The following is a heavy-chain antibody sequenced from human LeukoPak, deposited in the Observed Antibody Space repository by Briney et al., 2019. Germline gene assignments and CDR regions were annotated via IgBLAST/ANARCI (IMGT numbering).Heavy chain of an antibody. CDR2: INHSGSI. J-gene: IGHJ4*02. V-gene: IGHV4-34*01. CDR1: GGSFSGYY. CDR3: AGGDYHGSESYANY. Sequence: SETLSLTCAVYGGSFSGYYWGWIRQPPGKGLEWIGEINHSGSISYNPSLKSRVTISLDTSKNQFSLKLSSVTAADTAVYYCAGGDYHGSESYANYWGQGTLVTVSP. D-gene: IGHD3-10*01.